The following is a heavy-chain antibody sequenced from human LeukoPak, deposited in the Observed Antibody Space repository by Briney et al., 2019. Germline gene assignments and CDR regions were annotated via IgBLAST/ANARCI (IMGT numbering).Heavy chain of an antibody. V-gene: IGHV4-59*01. Sequence: SETLSLTCTVSGGSISSYYWSWIRQPPGKGLEWIGYMYYRGNTNYDPSLKSRVTISIDTPNNQFSLKLSSVTAADTAVYYCARVFDSGSQAYFYYMDVWGKGTTVTISS. CDR2: MYYRGNT. CDR3: ARVFDSGSQAYFYYMDV. J-gene: IGHJ6*03. D-gene: IGHD3-10*01. CDR1: GGSISSYY.